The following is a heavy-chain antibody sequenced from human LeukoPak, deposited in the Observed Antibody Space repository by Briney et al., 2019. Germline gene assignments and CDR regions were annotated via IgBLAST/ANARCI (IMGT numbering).Heavy chain of an antibody. Sequence: PGRSLRLSCAASGFTFNNYAIHWVRQAPGKGLEWVSSISSSSSYIYYADSVKGRFTISRDNAKNSLYLQMNSLRAEDTAVYYCAREPLIYDILTGYYLGYYFDYWGQGTLVTVSS. CDR3: AREPLIYDILTGYYLGYYFDY. D-gene: IGHD3-9*01. V-gene: IGHV3-21*01. CDR1: GFTFNNYA. J-gene: IGHJ4*02. CDR2: ISSSSSYI.